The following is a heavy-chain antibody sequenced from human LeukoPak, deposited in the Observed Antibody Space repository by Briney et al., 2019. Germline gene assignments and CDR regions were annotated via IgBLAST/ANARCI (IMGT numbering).Heavy chain of an antibody. CDR2: ISWDGGST. J-gene: IGHJ4*02. D-gene: IGHD3-22*01. V-gene: IGHV3-43D*03. Sequence: PGGSLRLSCAASGFTFDDYAMHWVRQAPGKGLEWVSLISWDGGSTYYADSVKGRFTISRDNSKNSLYLQMNSLRAEDTALYYCAKDTAEYTYYYDSSGYLDYWGQGTLVTVSS. CDR3: AKDTAEYTYYYDSSGYLDY. CDR1: GFTFDDYA.